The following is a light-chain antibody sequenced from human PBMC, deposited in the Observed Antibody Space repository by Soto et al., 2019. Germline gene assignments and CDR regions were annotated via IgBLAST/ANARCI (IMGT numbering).Light chain of an antibody. CDR1: SSDVGGYNY. J-gene: IGLJ1*01. Sequence: QSVLTQPASVSGSPGQSITISCTGTSSDVGGYNYVSWYQHHPGKAPKLMIYDVSNRPSGVSNRFSGSKSGNTASLSISGLQPEDEANYYCSSYRTSNTRQIVCGTGTKLT. CDR2: DVS. V-gene: IGLV2-14*03. CDR3: SSYRTSNTRQIV.